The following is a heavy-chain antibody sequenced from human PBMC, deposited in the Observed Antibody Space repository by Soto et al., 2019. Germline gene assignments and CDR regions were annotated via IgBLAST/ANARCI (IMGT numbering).Heavy chain of an antibody. Sequence: GGSLRLSCAASGFTFSDYYLSWIRQAPGKGLEWVSYISSSGSTIYYADSVKGRFTISRDNAKNSLYLQMNSLRAEDTAVYYCASRDGYNWYFDYWGQGTLVTVSS. D-gene: IGHD5-12*01. V-gene: IGHV3-11*01. J-gene: IGHJ4*02. CDR3: ASRDGYNWYFDY. CDR2: ISSSGSTI. CDR1: GFTFSDYY.